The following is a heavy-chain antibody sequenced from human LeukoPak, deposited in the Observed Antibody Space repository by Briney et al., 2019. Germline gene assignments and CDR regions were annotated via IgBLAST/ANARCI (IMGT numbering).Heavy chain of an antibody. D-gene: IGHD5/OR15-5a*01. CDR2: ISSSGGST. Sequence: PGGSLRLSCAASGFIFRTYTMNWVRQAPGKGLEWVSSISSSGGSTYYADSVKGRFTISRDNSKNTLYLQVNSLRAEDTAVYYCAKAAVYHDSCPDSWGQGTLVTVSS. J-gene: IGHJ4*02. V-gene: IGHV3-23*01. CDR3: AKAAVYHDSCPDS. CDR1: GFIFRTYT.